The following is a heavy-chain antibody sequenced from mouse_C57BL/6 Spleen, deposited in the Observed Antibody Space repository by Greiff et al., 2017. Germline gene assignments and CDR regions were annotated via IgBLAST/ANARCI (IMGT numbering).Heavy chain of an antibody. D-gene: IGHD1-3*01. CDR3: ARDNYEYFDY. Sequence: EVKLMESGGGLVKPGGSLKLSCAASGFTFSSYTMSWVRQTPEKRLEWVATISGGGGNTYYPDSVKGRFTITRDNAKNTLYLQMSSLRSEDTALYYCARDNYEYFDYWGQGTTLTVSS. J-gene: IGHJ2*01. V-gene: IGHV5-9*01. CDR1: GFTFSSYT. CDR2: ISGGGGNT.